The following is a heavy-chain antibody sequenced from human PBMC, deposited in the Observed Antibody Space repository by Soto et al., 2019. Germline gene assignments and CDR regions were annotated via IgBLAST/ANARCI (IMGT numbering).Heavy chain of an antibody. Sequence: LDLEESGSGLVRPSQTLSLTCSVSGGSINSGRSSWNWIRQSPGKGLEWIAYIYHSGSTYYNPSLKSRVTISVDRSENQFSLKLTSVTAADTAVYYCVRESTTSGPNWFDTWGPGILVTVSS. CDR2: IYHSGST. V-gene: IGHV4-30-2*06. J-gene: IGHJ5*02. CDR1: GGSINSGRSS. CDR3: VRESTTSGPNWFDT. D-gene: IGHD1-1*01.